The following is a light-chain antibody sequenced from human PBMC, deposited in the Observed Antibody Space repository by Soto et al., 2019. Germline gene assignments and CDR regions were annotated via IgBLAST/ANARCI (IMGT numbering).Light chain of an antibody. CDR3: CSYAGNPYV. CDR2: EGS. V-gene: IGLV2-8*01. J-gene: IGLJ1*01. CDR1: SSDVGGYNY. Sequence: QSVLTQPPSASGSPGQSVTISCTGTSSDVGGYNYVSWYQQHPGKAPKLMIYEGSKRPSGVSDRFSGSKSGNTASLTISGLQAEDEADYYCCSYAGNPYVFGTGTKVTVL.